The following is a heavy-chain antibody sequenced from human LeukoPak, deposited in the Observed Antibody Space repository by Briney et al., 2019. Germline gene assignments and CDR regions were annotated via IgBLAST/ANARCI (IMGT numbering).Heavy chain of an antibody. J-gene: IGHJ4*02. CDR3: ARVVSGWYGIFDY. V-gene: IGHV4-31*03. D-gene: IGHD6-19*01. CDR1: GGSISSGGYY. Sequence: SQTLSLTCTVSGGSISSGGYYWSWIRQHPGKGLEWIGYIYYSGSTYYNPSLKSRVTISVDTSKNQFSLKLSSVTAADTAVYYCARVVSGWYGIFDYWGQGTLVTVSS. CDR2: IYYSGST.